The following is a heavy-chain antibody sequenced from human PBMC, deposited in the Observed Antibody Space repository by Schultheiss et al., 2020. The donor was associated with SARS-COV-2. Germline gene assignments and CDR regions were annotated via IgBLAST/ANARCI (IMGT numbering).Heavy chain of an antibody. J-gene: IGHJ4*02. D-gene: IGHD5-18*01. CDR3: ARQKFGAMAPFDY. V-gene: IGHV3-21*01. Sequence: GGSLRLSCAASGFTFSSYSMNWVRQAPGKGLEWVSSISSSSSYIYYADSVKGRFTISRDNAKNSLYLQMNSLRAEDTAVYYCARQKFGAMAPFDYWGQGTLVTVSS. CDR1: GFTFSSYS. CDR2: ISSSSSYI.